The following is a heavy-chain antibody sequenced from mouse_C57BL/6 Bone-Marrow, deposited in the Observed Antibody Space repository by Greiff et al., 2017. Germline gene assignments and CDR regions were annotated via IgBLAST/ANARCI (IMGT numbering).Heavy chain of an antibody. J-gene: IGHJ1*03. CDR3: AMYGCYGSPWYFDV. D-gene: IGHD1-1*01. Sequence: EVKVEESGGGLVQPGGSLSLSCAASGFTFTDYYMSWVRQPPGKALEWLGFIRNKANGYTTEYSASVKGRFTISRDNSQSILYLQMNALRAEDSATYYCAMYGCYGSPWYFDVWGTGTTVTVSS. V-gene: IGHV7-3*01. CDR2: IRNKANGYTT. CDR1: GFTFTDYY.